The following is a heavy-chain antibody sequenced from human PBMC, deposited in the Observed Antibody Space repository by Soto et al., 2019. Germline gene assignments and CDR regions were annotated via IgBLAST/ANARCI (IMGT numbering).Heavy chain of an antibody. CDR2: INAGNGNT. V-gene: IGHV1-3*01. CDR1: GYTFTSYA. Sequence: QVPLVQSGAEVKKPGASVKVSCKASGYTFTSYAMHWVRQAPGQRLEWMGWINAGNGNTKYSQKFQGRVTITRDTPASTAYMELSSLRSEDTAVYYWAGDVPDYYDSIGSDYGGRGTLVTV. J-gene: IGHJ4*02. CDR3: AGDVPDYYDSIGSDY. D-gene: IGHD3-22*01.